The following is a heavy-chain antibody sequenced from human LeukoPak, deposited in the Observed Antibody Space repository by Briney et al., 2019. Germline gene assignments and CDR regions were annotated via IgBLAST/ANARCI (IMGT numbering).Heavy chain of an antibody. CDR1: GGSVSSVSYY. J-gene: IGHJ4*02. CDR2: IYYSGTT. V-gene: IGHV4-61*01. Sequence: SETLSLTCTVSGGSVSSVSYYWSWIRQPPGKGLEWIAYIYYSGTTNYNPSLKSRVTISADTSKNQFSLKLKSVTAADTAVYYCARTDRDYGSGSFHYFDYWGQGTLVSVSS. D-gene: IGHD3-10*01. CDR3: ARTDRDYGSGSFHYFDY.